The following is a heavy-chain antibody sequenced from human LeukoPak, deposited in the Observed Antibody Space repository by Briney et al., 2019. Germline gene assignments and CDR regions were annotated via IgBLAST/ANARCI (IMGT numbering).Heavy chain of an antibody. D-gene: IGHD5-18*01. CDR2: IIPVLNIT. J-gene: IGHJ6*02. Sequence: SVKVSCKTSGGTFSSSAITWVRQAPGQGLAWMGRIIPVLNITTYAQKFQGSVTITADTSTSTVYMELSSLRSEETAVYYCARDQGLTAPPPYGLDVWGQGTTVIVSS. CDR3: ARDQGLTAPPPYGLDV. V-gene: IGHV1-69*04. CDR1: GGTFSSSA.